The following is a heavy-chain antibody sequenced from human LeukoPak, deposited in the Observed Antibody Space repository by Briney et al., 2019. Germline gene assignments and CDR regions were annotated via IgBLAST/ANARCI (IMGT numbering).Heavy chain of an antibody. J-gene: IGHJ5*02. Sequence: ASVKVSCTASGYTFTSYYMHWVRQAPGQGLEWMGIINPSGGGTSYAQKFQGRVTMTRDMSTSTVYMELSSLRSEDTAVYYCAREGSTRRWFDPWGQGTLVTVSS. CDR2: INPSGGGT. D-gene: IGHD2-2*01. V-gene: IGHV1-46*01. CDR1: GYTFTSYY. CDR3: AREGSTRRWFDP.